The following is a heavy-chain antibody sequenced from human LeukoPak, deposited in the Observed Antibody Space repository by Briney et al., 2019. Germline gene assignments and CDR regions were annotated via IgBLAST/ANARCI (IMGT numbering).Heavy chain of an antibody. CDR1: GFTFSSYA. Sequence: GGSLRLSCAASGFTFSSYAMHWVRQAPGKGLEYASAISSNGGSTYYANSVKGRFTISRDNSKNTLYLQMGSLRAEDMAVYYCASLTGDLVYWGQGTLVTVSS. D-gene: IGHD7-27*01. V-gene: IGHV3-64*01. J-gene: IGHJ4*02. CDR2: ISSNGGST. CDR3: ASLTGDLVY.